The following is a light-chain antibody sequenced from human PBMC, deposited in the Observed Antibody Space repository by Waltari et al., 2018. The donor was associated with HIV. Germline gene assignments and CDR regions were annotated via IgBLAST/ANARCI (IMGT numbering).Light chain of an antibody. J-gene: IGKJ1*01. CDR3: QQSYSTPWT. V-gene: IGKV1-39*01. CDR1: QSISSY. Sequence: DIQMTQSPSSLSASVGDRVTITCRARQSISSYLNWYQQKPGKAPKLLIYAASSLQSGVPSRFSGSGSATDFTLTISSLQPEDFATYYCQQSYSTPWTFGQGTKVEIK. CDR2: AAS.